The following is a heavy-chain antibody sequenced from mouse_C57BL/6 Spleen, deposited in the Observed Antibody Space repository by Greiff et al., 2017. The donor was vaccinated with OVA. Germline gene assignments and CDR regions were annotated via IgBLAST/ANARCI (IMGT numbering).Heavy chain of an antibody. CDR1: GYTFTDYY. J-gene: IGHJ2*01. Sequence: QVHLKQSGAERVRPGASVKLCCKAPGYTFTDYYIHGWKQRPGQGLEWIARIYPGSGNTYYNEKFKGKATLTAEKSSSTAYMQLSSLTSDDSAVYTCASTRTQFDAWRHVTTLSVSS. CDR3: ASTRTQFDA. CDR2: IYPGSGNT. V-gene: IGHV1-76*01.